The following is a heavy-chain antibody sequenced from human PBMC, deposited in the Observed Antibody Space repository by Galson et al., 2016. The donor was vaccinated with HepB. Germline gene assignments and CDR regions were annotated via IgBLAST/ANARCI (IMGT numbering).Heavy chain of an antibody. D-gene: IGHD6-19*01. CDR2: LWNDGSMK. J-gene: IGHJ4*02. V-gene: IGHV3-33*01. CDR1: GFTFSGYG. CDR3: AREGVGIAVAATAFDY. Sequence: SLRLSCAASGFTFSGYGMHWVRQAPGKGLEWVAGLWNDGSMKYYADSVKGRFTFSRDKSKNTLHLQMETLRGEDTAVYYCAREGVGIAVAATAFDYWGQGTLVTVSS.